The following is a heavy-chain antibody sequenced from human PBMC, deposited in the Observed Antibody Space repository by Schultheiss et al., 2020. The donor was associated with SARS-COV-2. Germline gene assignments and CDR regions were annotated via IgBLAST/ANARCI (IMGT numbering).Heavy chain of an antibody. CDR2: IAYDGTNK. Sequence: GGSLRLSCAASGFTFDDYAMHWVRQAPGKGLEWVAVIAYDGTNKYYADSVKGRFTISRDNSKNTLYLQMNSLRAEDTAVYYCARDARPGYYYDSSGYYAWGQGTLVTVSS. V-gene: IGHV3-30-3*01. CDR1: GFTFDDYA. D-gene: IGHD3-22*01. J-gene: IGHJ4*02. CDR3: ARDARPGYYYDSSGYYA.